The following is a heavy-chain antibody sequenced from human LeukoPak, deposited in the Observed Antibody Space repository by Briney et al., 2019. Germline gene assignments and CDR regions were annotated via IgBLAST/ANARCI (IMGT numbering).Heavy chain of an antibody. D-gene: IGHD6-25*01. Sequence: ASVKVSCKTDGFTFTGYYMHWVRQAPGQGLEWMGMINPNGGHTDYAQNFEGRVTMTRDMSTSTVYMELSSLRSEDTAVFYCARSNDNRGYDVRHLDYWGQGTLVTVSS. J-gene: IGHJ4*02. V-gene: IGHV1-46*01. CDR3: ARSNDNRGYDVRHLDY. CDR1: GFTFTGYY. CDR2: INPNGGHT.